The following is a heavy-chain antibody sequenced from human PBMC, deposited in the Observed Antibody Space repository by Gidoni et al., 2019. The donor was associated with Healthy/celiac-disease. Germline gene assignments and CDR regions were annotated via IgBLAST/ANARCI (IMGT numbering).Heavy chain of an antibody. V-gene: IGHV3-21*01. CDR1: GFTFSTYS. J-gene: IGHJ6*02. D-gene: IGHD3-9*01. CDR3: ARIGRGGKDILTANNAV. Sequence: EVQLVESGGGLVKPGGSLRLSCAASGFTFSTYSMNWVRQAPGKGLEWVSSISSSSSYIYYADSVKGRFTISRDNAKNSLYLQMNSLRAEDTAVYYCARIGRGGKDILTANNAVWGQGTTVTVSS. CDR2: ISSSSSYI.